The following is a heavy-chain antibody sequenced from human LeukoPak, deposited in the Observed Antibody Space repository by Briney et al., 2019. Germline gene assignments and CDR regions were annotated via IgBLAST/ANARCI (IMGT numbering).Heavy chain of an antibody. CDR2: IYHSGST. D-gene: IGHD4-23*01. J-gene: IGHJ2*01. V-gene: IGHV4-30-2*01. Sequence: SETLSLTCTVSGASISSADYYWSWIRQPPGKGLEWIGYIYHSGSTYYNPSLKSRVTISVDRSKNQFSLKLSSVTAADTAVYYCARDRTTVVTRLTGYFDLWGRGTLVTVSS. CDR3: ARDRTTVVTRLTGYFDL. CDR1: GASISSADYY.